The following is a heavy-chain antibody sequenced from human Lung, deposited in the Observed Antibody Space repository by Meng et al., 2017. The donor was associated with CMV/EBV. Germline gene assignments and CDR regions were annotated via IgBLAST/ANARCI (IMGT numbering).Heavy chain of an antibody. D-gene: IGHD6-19*01. CDR3: ARTSSSGLTPFDP. CDR1: GGSISSSSYY. V-gene: IGHV4-39*01. J-gene: IGHJ5*02. CDR2: IYYSGGT. Sequence: GSLRLSCTVSGGSISSSSYYWGWIRQPPGKGLEWIGSIYYSGGTYYNPSLKSRVTISVDTSKNQFSLKLSSVTAADTAVYYCARTSSSGLTPFDPWGQGXLVTVSS.